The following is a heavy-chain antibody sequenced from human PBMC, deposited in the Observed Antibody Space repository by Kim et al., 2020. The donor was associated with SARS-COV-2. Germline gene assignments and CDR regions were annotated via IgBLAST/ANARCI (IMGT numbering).Heavy chain of an antibody. J-gene: IGHJ3*02. CDR3: TRVPGTPLAFWDAFDI. CDR2: IRSKVNGYAT. Sequence: GGSLRLSCGASGFTFSDSAMHWVRRASGKGLEWVGRIRSKVNGYATAYSASVRGRFTISRDDSKNTAYLQMNSLETEDTAVYFCTRVPGTPLAFWDAFDIWGQGTMVTVSS. CDR1: GFTFSDSA. D-gene: IGHD1-1*01. V-gene: IGHV3-73*01.